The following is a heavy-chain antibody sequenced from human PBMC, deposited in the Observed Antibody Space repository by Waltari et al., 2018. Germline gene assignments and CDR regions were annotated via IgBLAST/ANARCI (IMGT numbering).Heavy chain of an antibody. V-gene: IGHV5-51*03. J-gene: IGHJ3*02. CDR1: GYSFTSYW. Sequence: EVQLVQSGAEVKKPGESLKISCKGSGYSFTSYWIGWVRQMPGQGLEWMGIIYPGDSDTRYSPSFQGQVTISADKSISTAYLQWSSLKASDTAMYYCARFTYYDYIWGSYLDGRCAFDIWGQGTMVTVSS. CDR3: ARFTYYDYIWGSYLDGRCAFDI. CDR2: IYPGDSDT. D-gene: IGHD3-16*02.